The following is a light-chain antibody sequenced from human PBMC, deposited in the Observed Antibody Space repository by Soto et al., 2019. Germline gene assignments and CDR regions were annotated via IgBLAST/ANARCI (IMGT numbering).Light chain of an antibody. CDR2: LNSDGSH. CDR1: RGHSSYA. Sequence: QLVLTQSPSASPSLGASVKLTCTLSRGHSSYAIAWHQQQPEKGPRYLMKLNSDGSHSKGDGIPDRFSGSSSGAERYLTISSLQSEDEADYYCQTWGTGIVVFGGGTKLTVL. J-gene: IGLJ2*01. CDR3: QTWGTGIVV. V-gene: IGLV4-69*01.